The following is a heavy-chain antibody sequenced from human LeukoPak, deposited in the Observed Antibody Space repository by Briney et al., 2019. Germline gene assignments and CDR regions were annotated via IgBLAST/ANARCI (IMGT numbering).Heavy chain of an antibody. J-gene: IGHJ6*03. CDR3: ARGRYSYGPQNYDYMDV. V-gene: IGHV4-59*10. CDR1: GESFSGYY. Sequence: SETLSLTCAVYGESFSGYYWTWIRQSAGKGLEWIGRIYTSGSTYYNPSLKSRVSMSVDTSKNQFSLKLSSVTAADTAVYYCARGRYSYGPQNYDYMDVWGKGTTVTISS. CDR2: IYTSGST. D-gene: IGHD5-18*01.